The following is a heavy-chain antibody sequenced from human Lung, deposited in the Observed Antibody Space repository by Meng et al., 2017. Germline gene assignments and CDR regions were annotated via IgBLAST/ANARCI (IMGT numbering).Heavy chain of an antibody. Sequence: VQLQESGPRLGKPSETLSLTCAVSGGSISSGNWWSWVRQPPGKGLEWIGEISHSGNTNYSPSFRGRVTMSVGRSRDQFSLELNSVTAADTAVYFCARNGAYCLHSWGQGTLVTVSS. CDR2: ISHSGNT. CDR1: GGSISSGNW. J-gene: IGHJ4*02. D-gene: IGHD4-17*01. CDR3: ARNGAYCLHS. V-gene: IGHV4-4*02.